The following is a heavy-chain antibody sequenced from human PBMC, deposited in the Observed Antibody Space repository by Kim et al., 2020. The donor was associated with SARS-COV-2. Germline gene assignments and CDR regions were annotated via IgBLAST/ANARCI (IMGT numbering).Heavy chain of an antibody. D-gene: IGHD2-15*01. V-gene: IGHV5-51*01. CDR1: GYSFTSYW. Sequence: GESLKISCKGSGYSFTSYWIGWVRQMPGKGLEWMGIIYPGDSDTRYSPSFQGHVTISADKSISTAYLQWSSLKASDTAMYYCARVMVVAARTDAFDIWGQGTMVTVSS. J-gene: IGHJ3*02. CDR3: ARVMVVAARTDAFDI. CDR2: IYPGDSDT.